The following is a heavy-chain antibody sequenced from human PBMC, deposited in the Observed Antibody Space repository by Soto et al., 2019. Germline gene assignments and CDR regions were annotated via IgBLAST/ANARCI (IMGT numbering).Heavy chain of an antibody. D-gene: IGHD5-12*01. J-gene: IGHJ4*02. V-gene: IGHV3-11*05. CDR2: ISSSSSYT. CDR1: GFTFSDYY. Sequence: QVQLVESGGGLVKPGGSLRLSCAASGFTFSDYYMSWIRQAPGKGLEWVSYISSSSSYTNYADSVKGRFTISRDNAKNSLYLQMNSLRAEDTAVYYCARTGVEMATPVDYWGQGTLVTVSS. CDR3: ARTGVEMATPVDY.